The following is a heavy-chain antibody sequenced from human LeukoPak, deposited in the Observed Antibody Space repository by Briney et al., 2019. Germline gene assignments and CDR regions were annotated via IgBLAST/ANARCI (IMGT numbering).Heavy chain of an antibody. J-gene: IGHJ3*02. CDR1: GGSISSYY. CDR2: IYYSGST. D-gene: IGHD1-26*01. V-gene: IGHV4-59*08. CDR3: ARSQAGRYDAFDI. Sequence: PSETLSLTCTVSGGSISSYYWSWIRQPPGKGLEWIGYIYYSGSTNYNPSLKSRVTISVDTSKNQFSLKLSSVTAADTAVYYCARSQAGRYDAFDIWGQGTMVTVSS.